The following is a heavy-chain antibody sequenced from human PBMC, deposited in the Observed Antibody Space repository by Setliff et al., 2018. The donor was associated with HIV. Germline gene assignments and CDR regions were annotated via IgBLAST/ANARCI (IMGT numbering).Heavy chain of an antibody. J-gene: IGHJ5*02. CDR3: AKSGFGVVALGINNWFDP. V-gene: IGHV3-23*01. D-gene: IGHD3-10*01. CDR1: GFTFSSYS. Sequence: SCAASGFTFSSYSMNWVRQAPGKGLEWVSGISGSGGGTYYADSVKGRFTISRDKSKNTLYLQMNSLRAEDTAVYFCAKSGFGVVALGINNWFDPWGQGTLVTVSS. CDR2: ISGSGGGT.